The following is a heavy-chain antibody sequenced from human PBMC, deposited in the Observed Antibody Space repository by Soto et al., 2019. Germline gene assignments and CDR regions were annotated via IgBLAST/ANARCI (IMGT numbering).Heavy chain of an antibody. CDR2: INHSGST. V-gene: IGHV4-34*01. J-gene: IGHJ6*02. Sequence: QVQLQQWGAGLLKPSETLSLTCAVYGGSFSGYYWSWIRQPPGKGLEWIGEINHSGSTNYNPSLKSRVTISVDTSKNQFSLKLSSVTAADTAVYYCARGRPTWYSSSWYQYYYGMDVWGQGTTVTVSS. CDR1: GGSFSGYY. CDR3: ARGRPTWYSSSWYQYYYGMDV. D-gene: IGHD6-13*01.